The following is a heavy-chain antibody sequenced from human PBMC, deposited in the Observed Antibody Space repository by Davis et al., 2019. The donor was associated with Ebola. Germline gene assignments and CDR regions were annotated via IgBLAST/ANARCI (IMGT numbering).Heavy chain of an antibody. Sequence: GESLKISCAASGFTFSSYAMTWVRQAPGKGLEWVSAISGSGGSTYYADSVKGRFTISRDNSKNTLYLQMNSLRAEDTAVYYCAPVSYYYGMDVWGKGTTVTVSS. CDR2: ISGSGGST. V-gene: IGHV3-23*01. CDR1: GFTFSSYA. J-gene: IGHJ6*04. CDR3: APVSYYYGMDV.